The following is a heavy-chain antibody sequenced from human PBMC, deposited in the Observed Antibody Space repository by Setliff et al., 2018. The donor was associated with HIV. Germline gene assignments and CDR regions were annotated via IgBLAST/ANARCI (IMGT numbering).Heavy chain of an antibody. V-gene: IGHV3-7*01. J-gene: IGHJ4*02. D-gene: IGHD4-17*01. CDR3: GKRSTDY. Sequence: GGSLRLSCAASGLTFSSYWMGWVRQAPGKGLEWVANTNEDGSEQYYVDSVKGRFTISRDNAKNILYLQMNSLRLEDTAVYYCGKRSTDYWGQGTLVTVSS. CDR2: TNEDGSEQ. CDR1: GLTFSSYW.